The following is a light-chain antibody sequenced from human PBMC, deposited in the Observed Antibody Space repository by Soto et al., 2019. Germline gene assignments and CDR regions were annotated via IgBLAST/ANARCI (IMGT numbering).Light chain of an antibody. J-gene: IGKJ1*01. CDR1: QGITNY. CDR2: AAS. Sequence: DIQMTQSPSSLSASVGDRVTITCQASQGITNYLNWYQQKPGKAPKLLIYAASSLQSGVPSRFSGSGSGTDFTLTISSLQPEDVATYYCQKYNTARWTFGQGTKVDI. CDR3: QKYNTARWT. V-gene: IGKV1-39*01.